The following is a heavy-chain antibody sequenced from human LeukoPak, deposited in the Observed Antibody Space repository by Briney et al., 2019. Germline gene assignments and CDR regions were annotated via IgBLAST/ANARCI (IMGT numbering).Heavy chain of an antibody. V-gene: IGHV4-31*03. J-gene: IGHJ5*02. CDR1: GGSISSGGYY. CDR3: AREGTAAAGIDP. Sequence: SETLSLTCTVSGGSISSGGYYWSWIRQHPGKGLEWIGYIYYSGSTYYNPSLKSRVTISVDTSKNRFSLKLSSVTAADTAVYYCAREGTAAAGIDPWGQGTLVTVSS. D-gene: IGHD6-13*01. CDR2: IYYSGST.